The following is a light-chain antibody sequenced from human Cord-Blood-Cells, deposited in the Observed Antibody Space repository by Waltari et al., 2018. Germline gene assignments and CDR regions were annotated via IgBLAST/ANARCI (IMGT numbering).Light chain of an antibody. Sequence: AIRLTQSTSSLSASTRVRVTITCRASHGISSYLTWYQHKPGKAPKLLIYAASSLQSGVPSRFRGSGSGTDFTLTISCLQSEDFATYYCQQSYSYPLTFCWGTKVEIK. V-gene: IGKV1-8*01. CDR1: HGISSY. CDR3: QQSYSYPLT. J-gene: IGKJ4*01. CDR2: AAS.